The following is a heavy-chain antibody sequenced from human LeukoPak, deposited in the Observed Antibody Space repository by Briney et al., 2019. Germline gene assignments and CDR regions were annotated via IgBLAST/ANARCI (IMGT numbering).Heavy chain of an antibody. V-gene: IGHV3-74*01. CDR2: INSDGSGT. CDR3: ARDPGRYFDY. Sequence: PGGSLRLSCAASGFTFNSYWMHWVRQAPGKGLVWVSRINSDGSGTSDADFVKGRFTISRDNSKNTLYLQMNSLRAEDTAMYYCARDPGRYFDYWGQGTLVTVSS. J-gene: IGHJ4*02. CDR1: GFTFNSYW.